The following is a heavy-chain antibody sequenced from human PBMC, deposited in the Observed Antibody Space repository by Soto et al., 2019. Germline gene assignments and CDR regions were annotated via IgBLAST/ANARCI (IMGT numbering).Heavy chain of an antibody. CDR3: AVDSSGYYSIGGGAFDI. CDR1: GGTFSSYA. CDR2: IIPIFGTA. J-gene: IGHJ3*02. D-gene: IGHD3-22*01. V-gene: IGHV1-69*06. Sequence: SCAASGGTFSSYAISWVRQAPGQGLEWMGGIIPIFGTANYAQKFQGRVTITADKSTSTAYMELSSLRSEDTAVYYCAVDSSGYYSIGGGAFDIWGQGTMVTVSS.